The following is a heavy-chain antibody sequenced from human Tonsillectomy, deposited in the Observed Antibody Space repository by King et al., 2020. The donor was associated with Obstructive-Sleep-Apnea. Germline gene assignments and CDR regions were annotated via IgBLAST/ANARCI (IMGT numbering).Heavy chain of an antibody. D-gene: IGHD3-10*01. CDR3: SRRYYYGSVSYYNYYFDY. CDR2: IYPGDSDT. J-gene: IGHJ4*02. Sequence: GQLVQSGAEVKKPGESLKISCKGSGYSFTSYWIGWVRQMPGKGLEWMGIIYPGDSDTRYSPSLQGQVTISVDKSISTAYLQWSSLKDSDTAMYYCSRRYYYGSVSYYNYYFDYWGQGTLVTVSS. CDR1: GYSFTSYW. V-gene: IGHV5-51*01.